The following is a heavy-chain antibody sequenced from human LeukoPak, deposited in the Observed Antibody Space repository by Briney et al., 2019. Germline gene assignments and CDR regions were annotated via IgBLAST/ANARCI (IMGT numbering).Heavy chain of an antibody. V-gene: IGHV3-23*01. CDR3: AKVRNRGVLDY. J-gene: IGHJ4*02. CDR1: GFTFSGYG. Sequence: GGTLRLSCAASGFTFSGYGMSWVRQAPGKGLKWVSAISGSGGSTYYADSVKGRITISRDNSKNTLYLQMNSLRAEDTAVYYCAKVRNRGVLDYWGQGTLVTVSS. D-gene: IGHD1-14*01. CDR2: ISGSGGST.